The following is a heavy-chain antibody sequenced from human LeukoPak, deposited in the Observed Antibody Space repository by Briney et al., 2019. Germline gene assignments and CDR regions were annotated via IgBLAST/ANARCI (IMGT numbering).Heavy chain of an antibody. D-gene: IGHD3-3*01. V-gene: IGHV3-23*01. CDR2: ISAVGTKT. CDR3: GRVVGSLNYDSSGDYYMDI. CDR1: GFSFTAFG. J-gene: IGHJ6*03. Sequence: LGGTLTLSCVASGFSFTAFGMSWVRQAPGKGLEWVSVISAVGTKTFLSDAVKGRFTISRVNDRNIVFLEMKSLRVDDAAIYYCGRVVGSLNYDSSGDYYMDIWGKGTTVIVSS.